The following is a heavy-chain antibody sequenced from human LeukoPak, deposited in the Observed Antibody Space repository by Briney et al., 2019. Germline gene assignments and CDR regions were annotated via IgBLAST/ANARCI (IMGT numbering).Heavy chain of an antibody. V-gene: IGHV1-69*04. CDR1: GATFSSYA. CDR2: IIPMLGTV. Sequence: SVKVSCKASGATFSSYAINWVGCAPGPGHERRGRIIPMLGTVNYAQKFQGRVTIIADKFTSPAYMELSSLRSEDTAVYYCARDQKVGATPYFGMDVWGQGTTVTVSS. CDR3: ARDQKVGATPYFGMDV. J-gene: IGHJ6*02. D-gene: IGHD1-26*01.